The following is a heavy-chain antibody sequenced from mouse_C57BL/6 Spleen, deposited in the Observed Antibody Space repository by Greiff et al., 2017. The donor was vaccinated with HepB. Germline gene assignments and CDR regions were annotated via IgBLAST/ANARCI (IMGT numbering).Heavy chain of an antibody. J-gene: IGHJ2*01. CDR2: IYPRSGNT. CDR3: AIRGLLPDY. CDR1: GYTFTSYG. D-gene: IGHD3-2*02. Sequence: VKLVESGAELARPGASVKLSCKASGYTFTSYGISWVKQRTGQGLEWIGEIYPRSGNTYYNEKFKGKATLTADKSSSTAYMERRSLTSEDSAVYFCAIRGLLPDYWGQGTTLTVSS. V-gene: IGHV1-81*01.